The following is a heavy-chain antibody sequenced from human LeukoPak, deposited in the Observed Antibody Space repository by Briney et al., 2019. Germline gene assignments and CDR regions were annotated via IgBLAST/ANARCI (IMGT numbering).Heavy chain of an antibody. CDR2: ISAYNGNT. CDR1: GYTFTSYG. CDR3: ARDQYGSYYVNYYYYGMDV. D-gene: IGHD1-26*01. J-gene: IGHJ6*02. Sequence: ASVKVSCKASGYTFTSYGISWVRQAPGQGLEWMGWISAYNGNTNYAQKLQGRVTTTTDTSTSTAYMELRSLRSDDTAVYYCARDQYGSYYVNYYYYGMDVWGQGTTVTVSS. V-gene: IGHV1-18*01.